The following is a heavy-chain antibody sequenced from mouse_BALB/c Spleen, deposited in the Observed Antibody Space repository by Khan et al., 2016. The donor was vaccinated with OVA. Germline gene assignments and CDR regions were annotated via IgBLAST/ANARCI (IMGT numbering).Heavy chain of an antibody. V-gene: IGHV2-6-1*01. J-gene: IGHJ2*01. CDR3: ARGYYGYVPYFDY. CDR2: IWSDGST. CDR1: GFSLTSFG. Sequence: VQLQESGPGLVAPSQSLSITCTISGFSLTSFGVHWVRQPPGKGLEWLVVIWSDGSTTYTSALKSRLSISKDNSKSQVFLKMNGLQTDDTAMYYCARGYYGYVPYFDYWGQGTTLTVSS. D-gene: IGHD1-2*01.